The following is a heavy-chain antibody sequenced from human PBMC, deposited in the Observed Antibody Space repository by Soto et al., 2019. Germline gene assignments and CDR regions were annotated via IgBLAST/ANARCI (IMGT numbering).Heavy chain of an antibody. Sequence: GGCLILSCAASGFTFSSYAMSWVRQDPGKGLEWVSAISVSGGITYYADSVKGRSTISRDNSKNTLYLQMNSLRADATAVYYCAKRITIIVVVKFGFDYWGQGTLVTVSS. V-gene: IGHV3-23*01. J-gene: IGHJ4*02. CDR2: ISVSGGIT. D-gene: IGHD3-22*01. CDR1: GFTFSSYA. CDR3: AKRITIIVVVKFGFDY.